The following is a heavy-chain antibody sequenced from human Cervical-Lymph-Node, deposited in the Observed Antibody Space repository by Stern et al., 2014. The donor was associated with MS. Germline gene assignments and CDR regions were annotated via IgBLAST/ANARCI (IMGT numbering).Heavy chain of an antibody. CDR2: ISSTENT. J-gene: IGHJ4*02. V-gene: IGHV4-4*07. Sequence: VQLVESGPRLVKPSETLSLTCTVSGDSIKGYYWTWIRQAAGKGLEWIGRISSTENTYYNPSLESRVTMSVDTSKNQFFLTLTSVTAADTAVYYCARRGSGWFQFDSWGQGTLVTVSS. CDR3: ARRGSGWFQFDS. CDR1: GDSIKGYY. D-gene: IGHD6-19*01.